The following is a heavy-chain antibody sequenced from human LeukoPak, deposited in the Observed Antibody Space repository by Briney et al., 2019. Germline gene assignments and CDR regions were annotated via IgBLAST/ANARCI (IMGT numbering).Heavy chain of an antibody. J-gene: IGHJ4*02. D-gene: IGHD3-3*01. Sequence: SETLSLTCTVSGCSISSYYLSWIRQPPGKGLEWIGYIYYSGSTNYNPSLKSRVTISVDTSKNQFSLKLSSVTAADTAVYYCARAYYDFWSGYEYYFDYWGQGTLVTV. CDR2: IYYSGST. CDR3: ARAYYDFWSGYEYYFDY. CDR1: GCSISSYY. V-gene: IGHV4-59*01.